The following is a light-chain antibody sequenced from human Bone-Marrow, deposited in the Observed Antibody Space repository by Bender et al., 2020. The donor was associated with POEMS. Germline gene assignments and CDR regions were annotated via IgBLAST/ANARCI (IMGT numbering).Light chain of an antibody. CDR1: SSDIGGYNY. J-gene: IGLJ3*02. Sequence: QSALTQPRSVSGSPGPSVTISCTGTSSDIGGYNYVSWYQHHPGKAPTFIISDVNKRPSGVPDRFAGSKSGNAAFLTISGLQAEDEADYYCCLYAGSYPGVFGGGTKLTVL. CDR3: CLYAGSYPGV. CDR2: DVN. V-gene: IGLV2-11*01.